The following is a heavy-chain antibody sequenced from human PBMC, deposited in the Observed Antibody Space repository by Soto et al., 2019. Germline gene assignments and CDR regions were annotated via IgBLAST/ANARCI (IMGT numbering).Heavy chain of an antibody. CDR1: GFTFSSYG. CDR2: ISYDGSNK. J-gene: IGHJ4*02. Sequence: GGSLRLSCAASGFTFSSYGMHWVRQAPGKGLEWVAVISYDGSNKYYADSVKGRFTISRDNSKNTLYLQMNSLRAEDTAVYYCAKAGSSSFREDIVVPHWGQGTLVTVSS. CDR3: AKAGSSSFREDIVVPH. D-gene: IGHD2-15*01. V-gene: IGHV3-30*18.